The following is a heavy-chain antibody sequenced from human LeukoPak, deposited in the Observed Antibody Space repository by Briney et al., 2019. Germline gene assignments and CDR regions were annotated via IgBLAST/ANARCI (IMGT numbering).Heavy chain of an antibody. Sequence: GGSLRLSCAASGFTFSSYGMHWVRQAPGKGLEWVSFIRYDGSNKYYADSVKGRFTISRDNSKNTLYLQMNSLRAEDTAVYYCVKDGDYDILTGYYLYYYYMDVWGKGTTVTISS. V-gene: IGHV3-30*02. CDR3: VKDGDYDILTGYYLYYYYMDV. D-gene: IGHD3-9*01. CDR2: IRYDGSNK. CDR1: GFTFSSYG. J-gene: IGHJ6*03.